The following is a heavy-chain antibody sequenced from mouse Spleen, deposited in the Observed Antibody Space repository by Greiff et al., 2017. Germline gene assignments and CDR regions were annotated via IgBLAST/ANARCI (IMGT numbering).Heavy chain of an antibody. V-gene: IGHV1S29*02. CDR2: IYPYNGGT. CDR1: GYTFTDYN. Sequence: EVQLQQSGPELVKPGASVKISCKASGYTFTDYNMHWVKQSHGKSLEWIGYIYPYNGGTGYNQKFKSKATLTVDNSSSTAYMELRSLTSEDSAVYYCARDGQLLRWYFDVWGAGTTVTVSS. CDR3: ARDGQLLRWYFDV. D-gene: IGHD1-1*01. J-gene: IGHJ1*01.